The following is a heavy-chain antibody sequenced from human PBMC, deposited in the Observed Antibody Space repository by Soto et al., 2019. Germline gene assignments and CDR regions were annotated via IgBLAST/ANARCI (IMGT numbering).Heavy chain of an antibody. V-gene: IGHV3-48*01. CDR2: ISSSSSTI. CDR3: ARGAEYSSSSNYFFLYMDV. J-gene: IGHJ6*03. Sequence: GGSLRLSCAASGFTFSSYSMNWVRQAPGKGLEWVSYISSSSSTIYYADSVKGRFTISRDNAKNSLYLQMNSLRAEDTAVYYFARGAEYSSSSNYFFLYMDVWGKGTTVNVSS. CDR1: GFTFSSYS. D-gene: IGHD6-6*01.